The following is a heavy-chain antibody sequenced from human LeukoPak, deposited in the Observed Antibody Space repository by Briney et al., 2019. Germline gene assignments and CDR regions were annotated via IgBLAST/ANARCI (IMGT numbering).Heavy chain of an antibody. CDR3: AKALGAGYSWVSLDL. V-gene: IGHV3-23*01. D-gene: IGHD2-21*01. Sequence: PGGSLRLSCAASGFTFSSYGMSWVRQAPGKGVEWVSAISGNGGTTYYADSVKGGFTISRDNSNNPLYLQMNSPRAEDTAVYYCAKALGAGYSWVSLDLWGQGTLVTVSS. J-gene: IGHJ5*02. CDR2: ISGNGGTT. CDR1: GFTFSSYG.